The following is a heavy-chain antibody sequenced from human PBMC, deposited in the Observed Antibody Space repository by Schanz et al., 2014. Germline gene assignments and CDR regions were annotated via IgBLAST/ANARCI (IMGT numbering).Heavy chain of an antibody. CDR1: GFTFSAYG. D-gene: IGHD5-18*01. J-gene: IGHJ3*02. V-gene: IGHV3-7*03. Sequence: EVQLVESGGGLVQPGGSLRLSCAASGFTFSAYGMHWVRQAPGKGLEWVANIKQDGSDKHYVDSVKGRFTISRDNAKNTLYLQMNSLRAEDTALYYCASERGYSYGYGAFDIWGQGTMVTVSS. CDR3: ASERGYSYGYGAFDI. CDR2: IKQDGSDK.